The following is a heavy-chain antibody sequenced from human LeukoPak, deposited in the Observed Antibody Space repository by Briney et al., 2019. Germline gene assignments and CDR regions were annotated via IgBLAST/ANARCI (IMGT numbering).Heavy chain of an antibody. CDR2: ISSSGSTI. Sequence: GGSLRLSCAASGFTFSDYYMSWIRQAPGKGLEWVSYISSSGSTIYYADSVKGRFTISRDNSKNTLYLQMNSLRAEDTAVYYCAKDFTGSDSSGYYPGGYYYYGMDVWGQGTTVTVSS. D-gene: IGHD3-22*01. CDR3: AKDFTGSDSSGYYPGGYYYYGMDV. V-gene: IGHV3-11*04. J-gene: IGHJ6*02. CDR1: GFTFSDYY.